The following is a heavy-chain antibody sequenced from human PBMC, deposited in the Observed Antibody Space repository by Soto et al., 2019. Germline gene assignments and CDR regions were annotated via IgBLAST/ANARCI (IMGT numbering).Heavy chain of an antibody. CDR3: VAGQYFFDY. CDR1: GFTFRDYN. V-gene: IGHV3-30*03. J-gene: IGHJ4*02. CDR2: ISYDGSNK. D-gene: IGHD6-19*01. Sequence: GGSLRLSCEASGFTFRDYNMNWVRQAPGKGLEWVAVISYDGSNKYYADSVKDRFTIYRDNSKKTLYQQMNSLRADDTAVYYCVAGQYFFDYCGQGTLVTVSS.